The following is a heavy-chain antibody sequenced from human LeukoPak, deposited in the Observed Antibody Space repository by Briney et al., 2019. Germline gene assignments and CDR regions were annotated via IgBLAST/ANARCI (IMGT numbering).Heavy chain of an antibody. CDR3: ARGLYSSSWYSDAFDI. Sequence: SSVKVSCKASGGTFSSYAISWVRQAPGQGLEWMGRIIPIFGTANYAQKFQGRVTITTDESKSTAYMELSSLRSGDTAVYYCARGLYSSSWYSDAFDIWGQGTMVTVSS. CDR1: GGTFSSYA. V-gene: IGHV1-69*05. CDR2: IIPIFGTA. D-gene: IGHD6-13*01. J-gene: IGHJ3*02.